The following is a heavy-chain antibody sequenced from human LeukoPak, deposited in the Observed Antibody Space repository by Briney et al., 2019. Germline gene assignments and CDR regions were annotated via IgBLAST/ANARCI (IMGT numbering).Heavy chain of an antibody. Sequence: VASVKVSCKVSGYTLTELSMHWVRQAPGKGLEWMGGFDPEDGETIYAQKFQGRVTMTEDTSTDTAYMELSSLRSEDTAVYYCASTYYYDSSGPNWFDPWGQGTLVTVSS. CDR1: GYTLTELS. CDR2: FDPEDGET. J-gene: IGHJ5*02. V-gene: IGHV1-24*01. D-gene: IGHD3-22*01. CDR3: ASTYYYDSSGPNWFDP.